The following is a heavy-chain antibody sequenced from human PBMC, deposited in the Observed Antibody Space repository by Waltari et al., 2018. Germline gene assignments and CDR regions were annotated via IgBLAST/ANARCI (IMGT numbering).Heavy chain of an antibody. CDR1: GGSISSYY. CDR2: IYYRGST. D-gene: IGHD6-19*01. CDR3: ARDRLGLDY. V-gene: IGHV4-59*01. J-gene: IGHJ4*02. Sequence: QVQLQESGPGLVKPSETLSLTCTVSGGSISSYYWSWIRQPPGKGLAWIGYIYYRGSTNDNPTLKRRVTISVDTSKNQFSLRLSSVAAADTAVYYCARDRLGLDYWGQGTLVTVSS.